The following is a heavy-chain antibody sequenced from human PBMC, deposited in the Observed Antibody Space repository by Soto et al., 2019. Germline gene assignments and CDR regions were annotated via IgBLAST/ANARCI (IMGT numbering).Heavy chain of an antibody. D-gene: IGHD6-6*01. CDR2: TYYRSKWYN. CDR1: GHSVSSNGSA. V-gene: IGHV6-1*01. Sequence: PSQTLSLTCAISGHSVSSNGSAWNCIRQSPSRGLEWLGRTYYRSKWYNDYAVSVKSRITINPDTSKNQFSLQLNSVTPEDTAVYYCASTYSSLSSFDYWGQGTLVTVSS. CDR3: ASTYSSLSSFDY. J-gene: IGHJ4*02.